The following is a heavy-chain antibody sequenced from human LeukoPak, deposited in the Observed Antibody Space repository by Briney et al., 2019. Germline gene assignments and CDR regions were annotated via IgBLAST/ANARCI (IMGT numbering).Heavy chain of an antibody. CDR3: AREGVPLKYNWNDADGMDV. CDR2: INPNSGGT. Sequence: APVKVSCKASGYTFTGYYMHWVRQAPGQGLEWMGWINPNSGGTNYAQKFQGRVTMTRDTSISTAYMELSRLRSDDTAVYYCAREGVPLKYNWNDADGMDVWGQGTTVTVSS. CDR1: GYTFTGYY. J-gene: IGHJ6*02. V-gene: IGHV1-2*02. D-gene: IGHD1-1*01.